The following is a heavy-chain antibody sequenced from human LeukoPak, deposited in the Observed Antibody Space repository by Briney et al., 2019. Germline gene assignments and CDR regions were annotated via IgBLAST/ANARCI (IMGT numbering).Heavy chain of an antibody. CDR2: INPNSGAT. CDR1: GLSFTAYF. Sequence: ASVKVSCKASGLSFTAYFIHWVRQAPGQGLEWMGWINPNSGATHYEWNFQGRVTMTRDTSISTAYMELSSLRADDTAGYYCTRPPTITTWRIFDFWGQGTLVTVSS. CDR3: TRPPTITTWRIFDF. D-gene: IGHD4-11*01. V-gene: IGHV1-2*02. J-gene: IGHJ4*02.